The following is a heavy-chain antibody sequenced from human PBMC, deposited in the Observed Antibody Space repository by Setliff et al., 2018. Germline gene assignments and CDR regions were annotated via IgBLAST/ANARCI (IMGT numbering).Heavy chain of an antibody. CDR3: ARMSGFQYMDV. D-gene: IGHD3-3*01. J-gene: IGHJ6*03. V-gene: IGHV4-31*03. Sequence: PSETLSLTCTVSGGSISSGGYYWSWIRQHPGKGLEWIGYIYYSGITYYNPSLKSRVTISLDTSKNQFSLSLSSVTAADTAVYYCARMSGFQYMDVWGKGTTVTVSS. CDR2: IYYSGIT. CDR1: GGSISSGGYY.